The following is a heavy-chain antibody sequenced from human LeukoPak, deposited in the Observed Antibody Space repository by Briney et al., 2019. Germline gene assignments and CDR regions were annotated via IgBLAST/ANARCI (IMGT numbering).Heavy chain of an antibody. V-gene: IGHV3-23*01. Sequence: GGSLRLSCAASGFTFSIYAMGWDRQAPGMGLEWVSATSGSGGSTYYGGSVEGRFTICRDNSKNTLYLQMNSLRAEDTAVYYCAKELDGYSSGWNYFDYWGQGTLVTVSS. CDR1: GFTFSIYA. CDR2: TSGSGGST. D-gene: IGHD6-19*01. CDR3: AKELDGYSSGWNYFDY. J-gene: IGHJ4*02.